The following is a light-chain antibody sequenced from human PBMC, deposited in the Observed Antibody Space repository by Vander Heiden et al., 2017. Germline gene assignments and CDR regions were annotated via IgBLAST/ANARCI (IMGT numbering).Light chain of an antibody. J-gene: IGKJ1*01. V-gene: IGKV1-5*03. CDR2: KAS. Sequence: DPQMMQFPSTLSASVGDRVTITCRASQSIGFWLAWYQQKPGKAPNLLIYKASSLQSGVPSRFSGKGSGTEFTLTISSLQPDDFATYYCQKYNSYPWTFGQGTKLEIK. CDR3: QKYNSYPWT. CDR1: QSIGFW.